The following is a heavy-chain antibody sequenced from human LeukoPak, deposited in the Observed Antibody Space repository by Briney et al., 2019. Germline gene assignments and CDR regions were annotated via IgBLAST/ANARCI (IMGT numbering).Heavy chain of an antibody. CDR1: GFTFSSYA. CDR2: ISYDGRNK. CDR3: ARARIGHYDSSGYSDY. Sequence: GGSLRLSCAASGFTFSSYAIQWVRQAPGKGLEWVAVISYDGRNKYYADCVKDRFTISRDNSKNTLYLQMNSLRAEDTAVYYCARARIGHYDSSGYSDYCGQGTLVTVSS. J-gene: IGHJ4*02. D-gene: IGHD3-22*01. V-gene: IGHV3-30*04.